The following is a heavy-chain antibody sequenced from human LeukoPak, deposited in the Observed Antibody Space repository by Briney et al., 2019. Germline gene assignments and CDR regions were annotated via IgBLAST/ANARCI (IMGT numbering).Heavy chain of an antibody. CDR1: GVSVSSYY. J-gene: IGHJ4*02. Sequence: SETLSLTCTVSGVSVSSYYWSRIRQPAGKGLEWIGRIYTSGSTNYNPSLKSRVTMSEDTSQNQFSLTLSSVTAADTAVYYCVRDLRRRDSSGYYPNYFDYWGQGTLVTVSS. CDR2: IYTSGST. V-gene: IGHV4-4*07. D-gene: IGHD3-22*01. CDR3: VRDLRRRDSSGYYPNYFDY.